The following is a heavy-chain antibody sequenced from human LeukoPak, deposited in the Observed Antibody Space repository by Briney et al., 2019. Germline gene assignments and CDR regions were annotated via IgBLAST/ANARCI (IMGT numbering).Heavy chain of an antibody. CDR2: IIPIFGTA. CDR3: ARGDFISSRDYLFFFDY. D-gene: IGHD3-16*01. V-gene: IGHV1-69*13. Sequence: GASVKVSCKASGGTFSSYAISWVRQAPGQGLEWMGGIIPIFGTANYAQKFQGRVTITADESTSTAYMELSSLRSEDTAVYYCARGDFISSRDYLFFFDYWGQGSLVTVSS. J-gene: IGHJ4*01. CDR1: GGTFSSYA.